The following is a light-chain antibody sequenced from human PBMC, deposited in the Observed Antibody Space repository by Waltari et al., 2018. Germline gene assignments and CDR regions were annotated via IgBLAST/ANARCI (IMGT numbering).Light chain of an antibody. Sequence: EIVFTHSPGPLSLSQGERATLPCRASQSVSSSLAWYQQKPGQAPRLLIYGASSRATGVPDRFSGSGSGTDFSLTISRLEPEDFAVYYCQHYVRLPVSFGQGTKVEIK. J-gene: IGKJ1*01. V-gene: IGKV3-20*01. CDR3: QHYVRLPVS. CDR2: GAS. CDR1: QSVSSS.